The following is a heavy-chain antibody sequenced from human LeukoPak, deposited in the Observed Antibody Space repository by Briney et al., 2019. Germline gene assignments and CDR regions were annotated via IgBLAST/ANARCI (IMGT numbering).Heavy chain of an antibody. D-gene: IGHD3-22*01. V-gene: IGHV1-3*01. Sequence: ASVKVSCKASGYTFTSYAMHWVRQAPGQRLEWMGWIDAGNGNTGYSQKFQGRVTITRDTSASTAYMELSSLRSEDTAVYYCASHYDSSGIDYWGQGTLVTVSS. CDR1: GYTFTSYA. CDR2: IDAGNGNT. J-gene: IGHJ4*02. CDR3: ASHYDSSGIDY.